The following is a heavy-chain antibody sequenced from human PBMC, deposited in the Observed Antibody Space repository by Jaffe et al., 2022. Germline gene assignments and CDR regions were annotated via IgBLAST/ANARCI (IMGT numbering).Heavy chain of an antibody. V-gene: IGHV4-4*02. CDR2: VDHTGYT. Sequence: QVQLQESGPGLVKPSGTLSLTCAVSGGSVSSENWWGWIRQPPGKGLEWIGEVDHTGYTNYNPSLKSRLTISVDKSKNQFSLRLSSMTAADTAVYYCARVISTASADFWGQGTLVIVSS. J-gene: IGHJ4*02. CDR1: GGSVSSENW. CDR3: ARVISTASADF. D-gene: IGHD2-15*01.